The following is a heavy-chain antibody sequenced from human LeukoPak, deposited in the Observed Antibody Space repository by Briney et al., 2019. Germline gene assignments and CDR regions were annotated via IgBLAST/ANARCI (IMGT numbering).Heavy chain of an antibody. CDR1: GFTFSSYW. CDR3: TRFATGTLF. D-gene: IGHD6-13*01. V-gene: IGHV3-74*01. J-gene: IGHJ4*02. Sequence: RGSLRLSCAASGFTFSSYWMHWVRQAPGKGLVWVSRISRDGSSTSYADSVKGRFTISRDNAKNTLYLQMNSLRAEDTAVYHCTRFATGTLFWGQGTLVTVSS. CDR2: ISRDGSST.